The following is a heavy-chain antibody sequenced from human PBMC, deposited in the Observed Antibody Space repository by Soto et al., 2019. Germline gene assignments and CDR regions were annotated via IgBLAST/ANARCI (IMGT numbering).Heavy chain of an antibody. D-gene: IGHD2-2*01. CDR1: GGSFSGYY. CDR2: INHSGST. Sequence: QVQLQQWGAGLLKPSETLSLTCAVYGGSFSGYYWSWIRQPPGNGLEWIGEINHSGSTNYNPSLKSRVTISVDTSKTQFSLKLGSVTAAATAVYYCARGGVVVVPAARGKYSYWGQGTLVTVSS. CDR3: ARGGVVVVPAARGKYSY. J-gene: IGHJ4*02. V-gene: IGHV4-34*01.